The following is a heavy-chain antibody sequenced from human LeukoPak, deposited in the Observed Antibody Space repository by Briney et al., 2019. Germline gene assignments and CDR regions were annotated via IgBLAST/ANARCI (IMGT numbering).Heavy chain of an antibody. CDR2: ISYDGSNK. D-gene: IGHD2-2*01. V-gene: IGHV3-30-3*01. Sequence: GGSLRLSCAASGFTFSSYAMHWVRQAPGKGLEWVAVISYDGSNKYYADSVKGRFTISRDNSKNTLYLQMNSLRAEDTAVYYCARDLGTVPETMYNWFDPWGQGTLVTVS. J-gene: IGHJ5*02. CDR3: ARDLGTVPETMYNWFDP. CDR1: GFTFSSYA.